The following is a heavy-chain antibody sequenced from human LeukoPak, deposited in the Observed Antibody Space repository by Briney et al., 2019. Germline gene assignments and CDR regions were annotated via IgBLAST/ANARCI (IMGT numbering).Heavy chain of an antibody. CDR2: LSPNSGDT. D-gene: IGHD6-13*01. Sequence: GASVKVSCEASGYTFTGYYMHWVRQAPGQELEWMGWLSPNSGDTKFAQKFQGRVTMTRDTSISTAYMELSNLRSDDTAVYYCARATDISSWYLAHWGQGTLVTGSS. V-gene: IGHV1-2*02. CDR3: ARATDISSWYLAH. CDR1: GYTFTGYY. J-gene: IGHJ4*02.